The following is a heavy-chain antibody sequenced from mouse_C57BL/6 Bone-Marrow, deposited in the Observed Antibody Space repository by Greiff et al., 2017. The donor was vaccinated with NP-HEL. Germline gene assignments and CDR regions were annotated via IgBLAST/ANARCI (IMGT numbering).Heavy chain of an antibody. CDR3: ARYLVYAMDY. J-gene: IGHJ4*01. CDR1: GYTFTSYG. CDR2: IYPRSGNT. D-gene: IGHD1-1*02. Sequence: VQLQQSGAELARPGASVKLSCKASGYTFTSYGISWVKQSPGQGLEWIGEIYPRSGNTYYNEKFKGKATLTADKSSSTAYMGLRSLTSEDSAVYFCARYLVYAMDYWGQGPSVTVSS. V-gene: IGHV1-81*01.